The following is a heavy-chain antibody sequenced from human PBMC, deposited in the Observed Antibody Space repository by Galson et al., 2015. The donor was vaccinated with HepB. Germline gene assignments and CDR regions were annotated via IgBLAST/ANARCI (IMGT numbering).Heavy chain of an antibody. CDR2: INHSGST. CDR1: GGSFSGYY. Sequence: QVQLQESGPGLVKPSETLSLTCAVYGGSFSGYYWSWIRQPPGKGLEWIGEINHSGSTNYNPSLKSRVTISVDTSKNQFSLKLSSVTAADTAVYYCARGGGGLAAAGTGVWFDPWGQGTLVTVSS. D-gene: IGHD6-13*01. CDR3: ARGGGGLAAAGTGVWFDP. V-gene: IGHV4-34*01. J-gene: IGHJ5*02.